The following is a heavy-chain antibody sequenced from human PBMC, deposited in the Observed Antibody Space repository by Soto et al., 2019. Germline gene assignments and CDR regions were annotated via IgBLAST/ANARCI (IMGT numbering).Heavy chain of an antibody. CDR1: GFTFSSYA. J-gene: IGHJ4*02. CDR2: ISYDGSNK. CDR3: GRDQVGATKRFDY. V-gene: IGHV3-30-3*01. Sequence: QVQLVESGGGVVQPGRSLRLSCAASGFTFSSYAMHWVRQAPGKGLEWVAVISYDGSNKYYADSVKGRFTISRDNSKNTLYLQMNSLRAEDTAVYYCGRDQVGATKRFDYWGQGTLVTVSS. D-gene: IGHD1-26*01.